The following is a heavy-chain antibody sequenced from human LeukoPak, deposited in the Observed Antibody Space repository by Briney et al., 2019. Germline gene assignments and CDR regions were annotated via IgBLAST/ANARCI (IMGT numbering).Heavy chain of an antibody. CDR3: VYSGDYEKGY. CDR2: IKQDGSEK. V-gene: IGHV3-7*01. Sequence: GGSLRLSCVASGFTFSSCEMNWVRQAPGKGLEWVANIKQDGSEKYYVDSVKGRFTISRDNAKNSLYLQMNSLRAEDTAVYYCVYSGDYEKGYWGQGTLVTVPS. D-gene: IGHD4-17*01. CDR1: GFTFSSCE. J-gene: IGHJ4*02.